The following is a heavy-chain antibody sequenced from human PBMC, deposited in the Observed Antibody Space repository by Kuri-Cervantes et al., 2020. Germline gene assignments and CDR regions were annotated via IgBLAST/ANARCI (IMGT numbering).Heavy chain of an antibody. CDR1: GGTFSSYA. CDR3: ATDLRGYCSGDSCYTHGVYYMDV. V-gene: IGHV1-69*13. J-gene: IGHJ6*03. Sequence: SVKVSCKAAGGTFSSYAIRWVRQAPGKGLEWMGGIIPIFGTANYAQKFQGRVTITAVESTSTAYMELSSRRSEDKAVYSCATDLRGYCSGDSCYTHGVYYMDVWGKGTTVTVSS. D-gene: IGHD2-15*01. CDR2: IIPIFGTA.